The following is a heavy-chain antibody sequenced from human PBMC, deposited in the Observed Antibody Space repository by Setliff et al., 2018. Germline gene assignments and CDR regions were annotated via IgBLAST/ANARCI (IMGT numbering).Heavy chain of an antibody. CDR2: IHASGSP. CDR3: ARERYFDWFFED. D-gene: IGHD3-9*01. V-gene: IGHV4-61*02. CDR1: GGSITSGSFY. J-gene: IGHJ4*01. Sequence: SETLSLTCTVSGGSITSGSFYWSWIRQPAGKKLEWIGRIHASGSPDYNPSFKSRVTISRDTSTNQFSLKLGSVTAADTAVYYCARERYFDWFFEDWGRGTLVTVSS.